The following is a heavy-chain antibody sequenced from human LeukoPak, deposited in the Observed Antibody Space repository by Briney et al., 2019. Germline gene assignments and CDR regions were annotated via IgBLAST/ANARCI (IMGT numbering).Heavy chain of an antibody. Sequence: SVKVSCKASGGTFSSYAISWVRQAPGQGLEWMGGIIPIFGTANYAQKFQGRVTITADESTGTAYMELSSLRSEDTAVYYCARVRTWIQGDPAVPAHYYFDYWGQGTLVTVSS. CDR2: IIPIFGTA. J-gene: IGHJ4*02. CDR1: GGTFSSYA. V-gene: IGHV1-69*13. D-gene: IGHD5-18*01. CDR3: ARVRTWIQGDPAVPAHYYFDY.